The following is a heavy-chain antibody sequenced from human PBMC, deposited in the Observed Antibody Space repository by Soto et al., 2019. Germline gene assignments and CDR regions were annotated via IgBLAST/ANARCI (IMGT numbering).Heavy chain of an antibody. CDR1: GGSFSGYY. CDR3: ARDPGSWTHQAGYDY. Sequence: SETLSLTCAVYGGSFSGYYWSWIRQPPGKGLEWIGEINHSGSTNYNPSLKSRVTISVDTSKNQFSLKLSSVTAADTAVYYCARDPGSWTHQAGYDYWGQGTLVTVSS. CDR2: INHSGST. V-gene: IGHV4-34*01. J-gene: IGHJ4*02. D-gene: IGHD6-13*01.